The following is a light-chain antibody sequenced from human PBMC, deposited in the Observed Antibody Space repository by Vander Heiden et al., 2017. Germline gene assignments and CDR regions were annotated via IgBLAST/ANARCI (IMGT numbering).Light chain of an antibody. V-gene: IGKV3-20*01. CDR1: QSVSSSY. J-gene: IGKJ1*01. CDR3: QQYGSSPVT. CDR2: GAS. Sequence: EIVLTQSPGTLSLSPGERATHSCRASQSVSSSYLAWYQQKPGQAPRLLIYGASSMATGIPDRFSGSGSGTDFTLTISRLEPEDFAVYYCQQYGSSPVTFGQGTKVEIK.